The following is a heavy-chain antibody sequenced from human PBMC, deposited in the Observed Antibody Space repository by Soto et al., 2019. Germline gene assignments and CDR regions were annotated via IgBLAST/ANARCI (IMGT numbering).Heavy chain of an antibody. D-gene: IGHD2-2*01. CDR1: GFTFGDYA. V-gene: IGHV3-49*03. Sequence: GGSLRLSCTASGFTFGDYAMSWFRQAPGKGLEWVGFIRSKAYGGTTEYAASVKGRFTISRDDSKSIAYLQMNSLKTGEPAVYYCTRGGDIVVVPAAIGSPHWGGGRSSYYYYYYMDVWGKGTTVTVSS. CDR3: TRGGDIVVVPAAIGSPHWGGGRSSYYYYYYMDV. CDR2: IRSKAYGGTT. J-gene: IGHJ6*03.